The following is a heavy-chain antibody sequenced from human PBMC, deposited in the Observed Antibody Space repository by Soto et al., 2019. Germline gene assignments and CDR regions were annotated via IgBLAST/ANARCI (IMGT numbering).Heavy chain of an antibody. CDR3: ASVRGYSYGIFDY. J-gene: IGHJ4*02. D-gene: IGHD5-18*01. Sequence: PSETLSLTCTVSGGSISSYYWSWIRQPPGKGLEWIGYIYYSGSTNYNPSLKSRVTISVDTSKNQFSLKLSSVTAADTAVYYCASVRGYSYGIFDYWGQGTLVTVSS. CDR1: GGSISSYY. V-gene: IGHV4-59*01. CDR2: IYYSGST.